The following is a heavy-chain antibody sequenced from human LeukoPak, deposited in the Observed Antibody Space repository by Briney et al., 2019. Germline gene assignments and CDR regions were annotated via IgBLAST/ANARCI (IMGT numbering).Heavy chain of an antibody. V-gene: IGHV3-30*03. CDR3: ARDSSGWYGYYYYGMDV. CDR1: KFTFSHYG. Sequence: PGGSLRLSCTASKFTFSHYGMHWVRQAPGKGLEWVAVISYDGSNKYYADSVKGRFTISRDNAKNSLYLQMNSLRAEDTAVYYCARDSSGWYGYYYYGMDVWGQGTTVTVSS. D-gene: IGHD6-19*01. CDR2: ISYDGSNK. J-gene: IGHJ6*02.